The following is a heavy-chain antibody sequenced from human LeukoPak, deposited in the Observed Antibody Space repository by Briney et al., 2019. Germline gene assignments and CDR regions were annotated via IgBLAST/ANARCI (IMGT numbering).Heavy chain of an antibody. CDR1: GGSISSGGYY. Sequence: SETLSLTCTVSGGSISSGGYYWSWIRQHPGKGLEWIGYIYYSGSTYYNPSLKSRVTISVDTSKNQFSLKLSSVTAADTAVYYCARSSITMIVVGVGAFDIWGQGTMVTVSS. V-gene: IGHV4-31*03. D-gene: IGHD3-22*01. CDR3: ARSSITMIVVGVGAFDI. CDR2: IYYSGST. J-gene: IGHJ3*02.